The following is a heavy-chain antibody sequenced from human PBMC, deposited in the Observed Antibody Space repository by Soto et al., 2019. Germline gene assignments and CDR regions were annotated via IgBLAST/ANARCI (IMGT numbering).Heavy chain of an antibody. CDR1: GGSFSGYY. D-gene: IGHD3-10*01. V-gene: IGHV4-34*01. J-gene: IGHJ6*04. Sequence: SETLSLTCAVYGGSFSGYYWSWIRRPPGKGLEWIGEINHSGSTNYNPSLKSRVTISVDTSKNQFSLKLSSVTAADTAVYYCARLRITMVRGVPYYYYYWGMDVRGEGTTVTVSS. CDR2: INHSGST. CDR3: ARLRITMVRGVPYYYYYWGMDV.